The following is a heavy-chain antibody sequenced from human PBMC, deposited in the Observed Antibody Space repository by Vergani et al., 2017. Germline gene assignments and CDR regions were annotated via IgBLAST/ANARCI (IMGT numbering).Heavy chain of an antibody. CDR3: ARDGTQDFWSGYPSRPYYMDV. D-gene: IGHD3-3*01. CDR2: IIPIFGTA. CDR1: GGTFSSYA. J-gene: IGHJ6*03. V-gene: IGHV1-69*01. Sequence: QVQLVQSGAEVKKPGSSVKVSCKASGGTFSSYAISWVRQAPGQGLEWMGGIIPIFGTANYAQKFQGRVTITADESTSTAYMELSSLRSEDTAVYYCARDGTQDFWSGYPSRPYYMDVWGKGTTVTVSS.